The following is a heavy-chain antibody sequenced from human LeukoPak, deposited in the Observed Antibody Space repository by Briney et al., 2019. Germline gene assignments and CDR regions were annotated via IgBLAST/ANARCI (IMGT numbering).Heavy chain of an antibody. J-gene: IGHJ4*02. CDR1: GYSLTNNW. D-gene: IGHD6-19*01. Sequence: GESLKISCKGSGYSLTNNWIGWVRQMPGKGLEWMGMIHPGDSNTRYSPSFQGQVTISADKSITTAYLQWSSLKASDTAMYYCARTPWGSGWYTTFFDSWGQGTLVIVSS. CDR3: ARTPWGSGWYTTFFDS. V-gene: IGHV5-51*01. CDR2: IHPGDSNT.